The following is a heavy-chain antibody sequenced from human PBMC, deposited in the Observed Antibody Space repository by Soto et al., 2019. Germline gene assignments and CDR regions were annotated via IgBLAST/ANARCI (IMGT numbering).Heavy chain of an antibody. Sequence: GGSLRLSCAASGFTFSSYEMNWVRQAPGKGLEWISYISSSGDTIYYADSVKGRFTISRDNAKNSLYLQMNSLRAEDTAVYYCARSGAVAGNDYWGQGTLGTVSS. CDR1: GFTFSSYE. D-gene: IGHD6-19*01. J-gene: IGHJ4*02. CDR3: ARSGAVAGNDY. V-gene: IGHV3-48*03. CDR2: ISSSGDTI.